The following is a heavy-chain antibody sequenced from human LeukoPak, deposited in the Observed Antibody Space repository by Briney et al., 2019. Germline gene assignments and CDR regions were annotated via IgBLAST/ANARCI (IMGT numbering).Heavy chain of an antibody. Sequence: GGSLRLSCAASGFTFSTYAMHWVGQAPGKGLEGVAFIRYDGSKKYYADSVKGRLTISRDNSKNTLYLQMHSLRADDTAVYYCATVTPLYYDILTGYYDYFDYWGQGTLVTVSS. J-gene: IGHJ4*02. V-gene: IGHV3-30*02. CDR2: IRYDGSKK. CDR3: ATVTPLYYDILTGYYDYFDY. CDR1: GFTFSTYA. D-gene: IGHD3-9*01.